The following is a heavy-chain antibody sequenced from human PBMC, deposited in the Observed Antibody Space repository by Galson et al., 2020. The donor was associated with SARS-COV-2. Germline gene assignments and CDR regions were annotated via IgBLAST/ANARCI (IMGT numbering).Heavy chain of an antibody. V-gene: IGHV3-23*01. D-gene: IGHD3-22*01. J-gene: IGHJ4*02. CDR2: VSGSGSAT. Sequence: GGSLRLSCAASGFTFSNYAMTWLRQAPGKGLEWVSGVSGSGSATYYAGSVKGRFTISRDNSQNTLYLHINSLRAEDTAIYYCAKRHRDSSGFDYWGQGVRVTVSS. CDR3: AKRHRDSSGFDY. CDR1: GFTFSNYA.